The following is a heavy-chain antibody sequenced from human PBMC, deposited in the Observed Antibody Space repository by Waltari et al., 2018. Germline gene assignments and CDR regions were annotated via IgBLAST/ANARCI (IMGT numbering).Heavy chain of an antibody. Sequence: EVQLVESGGGLVQPGGSLRLSCAASGFTFSVYNMNWVRQAPGKGLEWISYLSSSSNTIYYADSVKGRFTISRDNAQNSLYLQMNSLRVEDTAVYFCASRSSGPTGPAINFDYWGQGTLVTVSS. CDR3: ASRSSGPTGPAINFDY. J-gene: IGHJ4*02. V-gene: IGHV3-48*01. D-gene: IGHD3-22*01. CDR2: LSSSSNTI. CDR1: GFTFSVYN.